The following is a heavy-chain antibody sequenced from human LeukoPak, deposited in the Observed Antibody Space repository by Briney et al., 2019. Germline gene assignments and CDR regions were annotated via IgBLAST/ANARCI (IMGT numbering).Heavy chain of an antibody. V-gene: IGHV3-21*04. CDR3: AKSRNYYDSSGLDY. J-gene: IGHJ4*02. CDR2: ISSSSSYI. D-gene: IGHD3-22*01. Sequence: PGGSLRLSCAASGFTFSSYSMNWVRQAPGKGLEWVSSISSSSSYIYYADSVKGRFTISRDNSKNTLYLQMNSLRAEDTAVYYCAKSRNYYDSSGLDYWGQGTLVTVSS. CDR1: GFTFSSYS.